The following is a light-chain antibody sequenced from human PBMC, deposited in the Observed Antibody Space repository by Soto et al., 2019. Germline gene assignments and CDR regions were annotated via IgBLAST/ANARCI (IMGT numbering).Light chain of an antibody. CDR1: QSVRNN. Sequence: EVVLTQSPATLSLSPGERATLSCRASQSVRNNLAWYQHKPGQPPRLLIYDASNRATGIPGRFSGSGSGTGFTLTISNLVPEDFAVYYYQPRYNWPWTFGQGAKVDIK. CDR3: QPRYNWPWT. CDR2: DAS. V-gene: IGKV3-11*01. J-gene: IGKJ1*01.